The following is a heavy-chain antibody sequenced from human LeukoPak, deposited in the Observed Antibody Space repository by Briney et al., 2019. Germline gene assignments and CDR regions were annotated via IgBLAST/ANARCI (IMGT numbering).Heavy chain of an antibody. J-gene: IGHJ4*02. Sequence: PGRSLRLSCAASGFTFSSYGMHWVRHAPGKGLEWVAVIWYDGSNKYYADSVKGRFTISRDNSKNTLYLQMNSLRAEDTAVYYCARDHSSGWYSDYFDYWGQGTLVTVSS. CDR1: GFTFSSYG. D-gene: IGHD6-19*01. V-gene: IGHV3-33*01. CDR3: ARDHSSGWYSDYFDY. CDR2: IWYDGSNK.